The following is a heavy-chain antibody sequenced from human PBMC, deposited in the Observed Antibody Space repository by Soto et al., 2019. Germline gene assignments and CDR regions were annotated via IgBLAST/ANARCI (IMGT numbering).Heavy chain of an antibody. Sequence: LSLTCTVSGGSISSSSYYWGWIRQPPGKGLEWIGSIYYSGSTYYNPSLKSRVTISVDTSKNQFSLKLSSVTAADTAVYYCARQGEGYDFWSGYLAGGMDVWGQGTTVTVSS. CDR3: ARQGEGYDFWSGYLAGGMDV. J-gene: IGHJ6*02. D-gene: IGHD3-3*01. CDR1: GGSISSSSYY. V-gene: IGHV4-39*01. CDR2: IYYSGST.